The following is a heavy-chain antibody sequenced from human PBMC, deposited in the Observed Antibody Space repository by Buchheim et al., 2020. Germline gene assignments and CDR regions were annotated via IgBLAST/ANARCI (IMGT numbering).Heavy chain of an antibody. J-gene: IGHJ4*02. V-gene: IGHV3-7*01. D-gene: IGHD1-26*01. CDR2: LNQDGTEK. CDR1: GFTFSNYW. CDR3: VRDQGASGDY. Sequence: EVQLVESGGGLVQPGGSLRLSCAASGFTFSNYWMTWVRQAPGKGLEWLANLNQDGTEKNYADSLMGRFTISRDNARTSLYPQMNSLRVEDTAVYYCVRDQGASGDYWGQGTL.